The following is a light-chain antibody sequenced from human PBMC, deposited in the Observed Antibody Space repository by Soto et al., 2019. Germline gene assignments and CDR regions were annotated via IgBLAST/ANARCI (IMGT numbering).Light chain of an antibody. CDR1: QSISSY. CDR3: QQSYSTPLT. Sequence: DIHMTQTPSSLSASVGDRVTITCRASQSISSYLNWYQQKPGKAPKLLMYAASSLQSGVPTRFGGSGSGTDFTLTISSLQPEDFATYYCQQSYSTPLTFGGGTKVDI. J-gene: IGKJ4*01. CDR2: AAS. V-gene: IGKV1-39*01.